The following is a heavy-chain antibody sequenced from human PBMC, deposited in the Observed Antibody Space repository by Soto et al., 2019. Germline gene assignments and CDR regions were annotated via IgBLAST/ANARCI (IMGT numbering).Heavy chain of an antibody. CDR2: ISYDGSNK. CDR1: GFTFSSYA. V-gene: IGHV3-30-3*01. Sequence: QVQLVESGGGVVQPGRSLRLSCAASGFTFSSYAMHWVRQAPGKGLEWVAVISYDGSNKYYADSVKGRFTISRDNSENSLYLQMQSLRAEDTAVYYCARDGSMGYESPLCYCDYWGQGTLVTVSS. D-gene: IGHD3-3*01. J-gene: IGHJ4*02. CDR3: ARDGSMGYESPLCYCDY.